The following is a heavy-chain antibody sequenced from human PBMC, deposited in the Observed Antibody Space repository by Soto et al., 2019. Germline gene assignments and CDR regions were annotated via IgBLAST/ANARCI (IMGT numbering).Heavy chain of an antibody. V-gene: IGHV3-30*03. D-gene: IGHD2-2*01. CDR2: ISNDGSNK. CDR3: AAYCSSTSCYRFYYGMDV. Sequence: QVQLVESGGGVVQPGRSLRLSCAASGFTFSSYGMHWVRQAPGKGLEWVAGISNDGSNKYYADSVKGRFTISRDNSKNTLYLQMNSLRAEDTAVYYCAAYCSSTSCYRFYYGMDVWGQGTTVTVSS. J-gene: IGHJ6*02. CDR1: GFTFSSYG.